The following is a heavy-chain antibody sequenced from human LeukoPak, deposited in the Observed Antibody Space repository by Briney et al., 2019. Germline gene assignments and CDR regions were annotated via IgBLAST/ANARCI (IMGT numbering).Heavy chain of an antibody. Sequence: GASVKVSSKASGYTFTSYGISWVRQAPGQGLEWMGWLSAYNGNTNYAQKLQGRVTMTTDTSTSTAYMELRSLRSDDAAVYYCARDFPNTYYYDSSGYHYNYWGQGTLVTVSS. V-gene: IGHV1-18*01. D-gene: IGHD3-22*01. J-gene: IGHJ4*02. CDR1: GYTFTSYG. CDR3: ARDFPNTYYYDSSGYHYNY. CDR2: LSAYNGNT.